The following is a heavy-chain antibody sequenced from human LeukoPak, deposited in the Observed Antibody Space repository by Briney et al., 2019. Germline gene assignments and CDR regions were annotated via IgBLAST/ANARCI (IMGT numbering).Heavy chain of an antibody. D-gene: IGHD3-10*01. CDR3: ARVLRPMASQYYFDY. CDR1: GYTFTAYY. Sequence: GASVKVSCKASGYTFTAYYMHWVRQAPGQGLEWMGWIDPNSGATDSAQKFQGRVTVTRDTSINTVYMELSRLTSDDTAVYYCARVLRPMASQYYFDYWGQGTLVTVSS. J-gene: IGHJ4*02. V-gene: IGHV1-2*02. CDR2: IDPNSGAT.